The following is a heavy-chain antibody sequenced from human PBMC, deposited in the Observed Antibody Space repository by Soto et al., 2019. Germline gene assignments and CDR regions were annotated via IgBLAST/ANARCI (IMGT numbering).Heavy chain of an antibody. J-gene: IGHJ4*02. CDR3: AKDMAVDGTCKLGCDLDC. CDR1: GFTFSSYG. V-gene: IGHV3-30*18. Sequence: QVQLVESGGGVVQPGRSLRLSCAASGFTFSSYGLHWVRQAPGKGLEWLAVISYDGSKKYYADSVKGRSTIARDNSKNTLYLQMDSQRPEDTAHYYCAKDMAVDGTCKLGCDLDCWGQGTLVTVSS. CDR2: ISYDGSKK. D-gene: IGHD7-27*01.